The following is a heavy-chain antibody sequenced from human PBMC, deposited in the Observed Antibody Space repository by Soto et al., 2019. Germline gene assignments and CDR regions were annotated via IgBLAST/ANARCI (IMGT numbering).Heavy chain of an antibody. Sequence: PSETLSLTCAVSGDSISSRNWWSWVRQPPGKGLEWIGEISHSGNTNYNPSLKSRVTISVDRSKNQFSLNLSSVTAADTAVYYCARAGRGYCCVISCDSGLYGMDVWGQGTTVTVSS. CDR3: ARAGRGYCCVISCDSGLYGMDV. CDR1: GDSISSRNW. CDR2: ISHSGNT. V-gene: IGHV4-4*02. D-gene: IGHD2-15*01. J-gene: IGHJ6*02.